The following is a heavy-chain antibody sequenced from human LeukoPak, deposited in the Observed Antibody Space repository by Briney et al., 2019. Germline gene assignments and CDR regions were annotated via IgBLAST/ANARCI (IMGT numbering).Heavy chain of an antibody. CDR3: AKEWSAFDI. J-gene: IGHJ3*02. CDR2: ISGSGGST. Sequence: GGSLRLSCAASGFTVSSNYMSWVRQAPGKGLEWVSAISGSGGSTYYADSVKGRFTIFRDNSKNTLYLQMNSLRAEDTAVYYCAKEWSAFDIWGQGTMVTVSS. CDR1: GFTVSSNY. D-gene: IGHD3-3*01. V-gene: IGHV3-23*01.